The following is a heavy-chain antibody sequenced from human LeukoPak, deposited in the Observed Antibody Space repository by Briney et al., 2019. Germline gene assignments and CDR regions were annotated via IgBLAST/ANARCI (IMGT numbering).Heavy chain of an antibody. Sequence: GGSLRLSCAASGFKFSSYSMKWVRQAPGKGLEWVSFISSSSSYIYYADSLKGRFTISRDNAKNSLYLQMNSLRAEDTAVYYCARERTTAKEYYYYYYMDVWGKGTTVTISS. D-gene: IGHD4-17*01. V-gene: IGHV3-21*01. J-gene: IGHJ6*03. CDR2: ISSSSSYI. CDR3: ARERTTAKEYYYYYYMDV. CDR1: GFKFSSYS.